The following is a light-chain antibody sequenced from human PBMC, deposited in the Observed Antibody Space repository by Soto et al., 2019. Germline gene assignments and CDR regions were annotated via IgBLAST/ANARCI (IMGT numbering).Light chain of an antibody. CDR3: QQYHNWPLIT. Sequence: TQSPGTLSLSPGDPATLSCRASQSVSNISLGWYQQKPGQAPRLLIYGASTRATGTPARFSGSGSGADYVLTISSLQSEDFAVYYCQQYHNWPLITFGQGTRWRL. J-gene: IGKJ5*01. CDR2: GAS. CDR1: QSVSNI. V-gene: IGKV3-15*01.